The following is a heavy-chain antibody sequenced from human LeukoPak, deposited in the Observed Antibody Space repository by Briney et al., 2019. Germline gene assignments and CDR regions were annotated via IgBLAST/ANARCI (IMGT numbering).Heavy chain of an antibody. V-gene: IGHV4-59*01. CDR2: IYYSGSI. J-gene: IGHJ4*02. D-gene: IGHD3-22*01. Sequence: PSETLSLTCTVSGASISSYYWSWIRQPPGKGLEWIGGIYYSGSIKYNPSLKSRVTMSVDTSKNQFSLKLSSVTAADTAIYYCARENPSGYYNRPIDYWGQGTLVTVSS. CDR3: ARENPSGYYNRPIDY. CDR1: GASISSYY.